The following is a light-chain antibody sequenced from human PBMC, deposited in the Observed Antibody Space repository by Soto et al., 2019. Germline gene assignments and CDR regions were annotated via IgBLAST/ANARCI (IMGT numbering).Light chain of an antibody. CDR2: DAS. Sequence: EIVMTQSPATLSVSPGEGATLSCRASQSVGTSLAWFQQKPGQAPRLLIYDASVRATGIPARFSGSGSGTDFTLTISRLQPEDIAMYYCQQSSNWPPWTFGRGTRVEI. J-gene: IGKJ1*01. CDR1: QSVGTS. V-gene: IGKV3-11*01. CDR3: QQSSNWPPWT.